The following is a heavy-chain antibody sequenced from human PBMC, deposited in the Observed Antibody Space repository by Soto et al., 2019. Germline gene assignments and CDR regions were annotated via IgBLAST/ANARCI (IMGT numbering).Heavy chain of an antibody. J-gene: IGHJ6*02. D-gene: IGHD6-19*01. CDR3: AREVSSGWFLQHYHGMDV. CDR1: DFAFSRYA. CDR2: IRQDGSEK. V-gene: IGHV3-7*01. Sequence: PGGSLRLSCTASDFAFSRYAMNWVRQVPGKGPEWVANIRQDGSEKSYVDSVKGRFTVSRDNAKNLLYLQMNSLRVEDTAVYFCAREVSSGWFLQHYHGMDVWGQGTPFTVSS.